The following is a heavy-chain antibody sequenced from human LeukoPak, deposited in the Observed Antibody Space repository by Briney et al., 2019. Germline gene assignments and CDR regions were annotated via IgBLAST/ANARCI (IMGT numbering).Heavy chain of an antibody. CDR2: IYYSGST. J-gene: IGHJ5*02. D-gene: IGHD6-6*01. Sequence: SETLSLTCTVSGGPISSYYWSWIRQPPGKGLEWIGYIYYSGSTNYHPSLKSRVTISVDTSKNQFSLKLSSVTAADTAVYYCAREHLAARPSNWFDPWGQGTLVTVSS. CDR1: GGPISSYY. V-gene: IGHV4-59*01. CDR3: AREHLAARPSNWFDP.